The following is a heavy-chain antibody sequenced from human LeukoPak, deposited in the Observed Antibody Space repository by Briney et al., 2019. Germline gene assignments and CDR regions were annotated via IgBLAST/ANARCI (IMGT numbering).Heavy chain of an antibody. CDR3: ARDGLYRSGGSCYSN. J-gene: IGHJ1*01. V-gene: IGHV7-4-1*02. CDR1: GGTFSSYA. D-gene: IGHD2-15*01. CDR2: INTNTGNP. Sequence: AASVKVSCKASGGTFSSYAISWVRQAPGQGLEWMGWINTNTGNPTYAQGFTGRFVFSLDTSVSTAYLQISSLKAEDTAVYYCARDGLYRSGGSCYSNWGQGTLVTVSS.